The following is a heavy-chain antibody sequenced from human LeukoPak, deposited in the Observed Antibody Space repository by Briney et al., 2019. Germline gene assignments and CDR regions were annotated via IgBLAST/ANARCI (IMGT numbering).Heavy chain of an antibody. CDR2: ITPIFGTA. Sequence: SVKVSCKASGGTFSSYAISWVRQAPGQGLEWMGGITPIFGTANYAQKFQGRVTITADESTSTAYMELSSLRSEDTAVYYCARVTDDSSGLDYWGQGTLVTVSS. J-gene: IGHJ4*02. V-gene: IGHV1-69*13. CDR3: ARVTDDSSGLDY. D-gene: IGHD3-22*01. CDR1: GGTFSSYA.